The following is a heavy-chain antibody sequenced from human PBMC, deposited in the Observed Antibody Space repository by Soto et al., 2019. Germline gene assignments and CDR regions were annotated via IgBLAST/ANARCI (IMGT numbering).Heavy chain of an antibody. J-gene: IGHJ6*02. V-gene: IGHV3-11*01. CDR2: ISSSGSII. Sequence: PGGSLRLSCAASGFTFSDYYMSWIRRAPGKGLEWVSYISSSGSIIYYADSVKGRFTISRDNAKNSLYLQMNSLRAEDTAVYYCARDRSGSSWSQGGMDVWGQGTTVTVSS. D-gene: IGHD6-13*01. CDR1: GFTFSDYY. CDR3: ARDRSGSSWSQGGMDV.